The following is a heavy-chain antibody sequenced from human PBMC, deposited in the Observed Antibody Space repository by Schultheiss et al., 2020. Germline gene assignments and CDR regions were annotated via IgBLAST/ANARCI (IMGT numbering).Heavy chain of an antibody. Sequence: SETLSLTCAVYGGSFSGYYWSWIRQPPGKGLEWIGYIHHSGGANYNPSLKSRVTISIDTSKNQFSLKLSSVTAADTAVYYCATVQTPNSSAWYGYFDLWGRGTLVTVSS. J-gene: IGHJ2*01. CDR1: GGSFSGYY. D-gene: IGHD3-22*01. V-gene: IGHV4-59*01. CDR2: IHHSGGA. CDR3: ATVQTPNSSAWYGYFDL.